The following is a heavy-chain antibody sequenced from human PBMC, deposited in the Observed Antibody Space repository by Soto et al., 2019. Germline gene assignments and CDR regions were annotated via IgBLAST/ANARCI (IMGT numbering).Heavy chain of an antibody. CDR3: ASPAGADHTFDY. V-gene: IGHV4-39*01. CDR2: IYYRGST. J-gene: IGHJ4*02. CDR1: GGSITSSRYY. Sequence: PSETLYVTCAVSGGSITSSRYYWGWIRQAPGRGLEWIGTIYYRGSTYYNPSLESRVSISADTSKNQLSLNLRSVTAADTAVYYCASPAGADHTFDYWCQGILVSVSS.